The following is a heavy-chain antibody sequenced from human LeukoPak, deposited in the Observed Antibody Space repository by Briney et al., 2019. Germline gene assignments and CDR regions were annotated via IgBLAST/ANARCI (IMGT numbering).Heavy chain of an antibody. CDR1: GGSISSGGYY. CDR2: IYYSGST. Sequence: SETLSLTCTVSGGSISSGGYYWSWIRQHPGKGLEWIGYIYYSGSTYYNPSLKSRVTISVDTSKNQFSLKLSSVTAADTAVYYCARVFGLDYYDSITDYWGQGTLVTVSS. CDR3: ARVFGLDYYDSITDY. V-gene: IGHV4-31*03. J-gene: IGHJ4*02. D-gene: IGHD3-22*01.